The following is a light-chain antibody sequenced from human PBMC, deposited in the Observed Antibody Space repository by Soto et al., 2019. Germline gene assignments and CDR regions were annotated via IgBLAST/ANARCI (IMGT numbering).Light chain of an antibody. CDR3: CSYAGSSTYV. J-gene: IGLJ1*01. CDR2: EDT. Sequence: QSVLTQPASVFGSPGQSITISCTGTSRDVGIYNLVSWYQLHPGKVPKLIIYEDTKRPSGISSRFSGSESGITAFLTISGLQAEDEADYYCCSYAGSSTYVFGTGTKVTVL. CDR1: SRDVGIYNL. V-gene: IGLV2-23*01.